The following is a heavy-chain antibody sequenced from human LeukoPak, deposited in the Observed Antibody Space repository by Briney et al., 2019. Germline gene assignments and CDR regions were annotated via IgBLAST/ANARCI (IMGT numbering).Heavy chain of an antibody. V-gene: IGHV3-74*01. CDR2: INSDGSST. Sequence: GGSLRLSCAASGFTFSSYWMHWVRQAPGKGLVWVSRINSDGSSTSYADSVKGRFTISRDNAKNTLYLQMNSLRAEDTAVYCARDPVTMVRGVDNWFDPWGQGTLVTVSS. D-gene: IGHD3-10*01. CDR3: ARDPVTMVRGVDNWFDP. CDR1: GFTFSSYW. J-gene: IGHJ5*02.